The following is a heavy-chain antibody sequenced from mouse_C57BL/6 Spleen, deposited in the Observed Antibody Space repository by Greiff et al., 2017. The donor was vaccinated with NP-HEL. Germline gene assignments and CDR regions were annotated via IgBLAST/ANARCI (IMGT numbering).Heavy chain of an antibody. D-gene: IGHD1-1*01. CDR2: INPNNGGT. J-gene: IGHJ3*01. V-gene: IGHV1-22*01. CDR3: ALYGSTAWFAY. CDR1: GYTFTDYN. Sequence: EVQLQESGPELVKPGASVKMSCKASGYTFTDYNMHWVKQSHGKSLEWIGYINPNNGGTSYNQKFKGKATLTVNKSSSTAYMELRSLTSEDSAVYYCALYGSTAWFAYWGQGTLVTVSA.